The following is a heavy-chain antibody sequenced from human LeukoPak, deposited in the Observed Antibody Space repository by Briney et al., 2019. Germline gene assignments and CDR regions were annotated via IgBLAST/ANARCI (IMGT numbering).Heavy chain of an antibody. CDR3: AKVGSDLYYFDY. D-gene: IGHD5-12*01. Sequence: GGSLRLSCAASGFTFDDYAMHWVRQAPGKGLEWVSGISWNSGSIGYADSVKGRFTISKDNAKNSLYLQMNSLRAEDTALYYCAKVGSDLYYFDYWGQGTLATVSS. J-gene: IGHJ4*02. CDR2: ISWNSGSI. CDR1: GFTFDDYA. V-gene: IGHV3-9*01.